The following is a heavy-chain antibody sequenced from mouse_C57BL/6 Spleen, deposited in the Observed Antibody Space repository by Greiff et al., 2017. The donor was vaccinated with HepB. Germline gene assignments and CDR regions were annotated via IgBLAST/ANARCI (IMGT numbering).Heavy chain of an antibody. V-gene: IGHV1-59*01. D-gene: IGHD2-4*01. J-gene: IGHJ4*01. CDR1: GYTFTSYW. Sequence: QVQLQQSGAELVRPGTSVKLSCKASGYTFTSYWMHWVKQRPGQGLEWIGVIDPSDSYTNYNQKFKGKATLTVDTSSSTAYMQLSSLTSEDSAVYYCARNYDYDVYAMDYWGQGTSVTVSS. CDR3: ARNYDYDVYAMDY. CDR2: IDPSDSYT.